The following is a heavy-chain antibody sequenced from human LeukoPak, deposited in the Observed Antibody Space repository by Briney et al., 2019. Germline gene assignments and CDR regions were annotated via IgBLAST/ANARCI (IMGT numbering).Heavy chain of an antibody. V-gene: IGHV3-7*04. CDR2: IKQDGSEK. CDR1: GFTFSNYA. D-gene: IGHD1-26*01. J-gene: IGHJ4*02. Sequence: GGSLRLSCAATGFTFSNYAIHWGRQAPGKGLEWVANIKQDGSEKNYVDSVKGRFTISRDNAKNSLYLQMNSLRPEDTAVYYCARDDVGTLDCWGQGTLVTVSS. CDR3: ARDDVGTLDC.